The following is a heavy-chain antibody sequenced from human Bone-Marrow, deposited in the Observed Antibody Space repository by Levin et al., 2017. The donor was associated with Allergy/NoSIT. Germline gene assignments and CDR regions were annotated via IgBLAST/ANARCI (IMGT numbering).Heavy chain of an antibody. CDR1: GFTFSSYG. V-gene: IGHV3-33*01. J-gene: IGHJ4*02. CDR3: ARANVEMATGYFDY. CDR2: IWYDGSNK. D-gene: IGHD5-24*01. Sequence: SCAASGFTFSSYGMHWVRQAPGKGLEWVAVIWYDGSNKYYADSVKGRFTISRDNSKNTLYLQMNSLRAEDTAVYYCARANVEMATGYFDYWGQGTLVTVSS.